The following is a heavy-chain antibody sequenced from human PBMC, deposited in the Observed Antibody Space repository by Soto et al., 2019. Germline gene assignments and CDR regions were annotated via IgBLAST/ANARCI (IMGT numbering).Heavy chain of an antibody. CDR1: GFTFSSYA. Sequence: GGSLRLSCAASGFTFSSYAMSWVRQAPGKGLEWVSSISSGSSYIYYTDSVKGRFTVSRDNAKNSLYLQTNSLRAEDTAVYYCAREADILNWFDPWGQGTLVTVSS. CDR2: ISSGSSYI. J-gene: IGHJ5*02. CDR3: AREADILNWFDP. V-gene: IGHV3-21*01. D-gene: IGHD3-9*01.